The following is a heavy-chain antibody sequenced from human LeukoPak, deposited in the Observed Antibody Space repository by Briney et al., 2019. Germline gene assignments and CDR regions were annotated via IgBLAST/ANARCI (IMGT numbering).Heavy chain of an antibody. D-gene: IGHD6-19*01. CDR2: ISAYNGNT. V-gene: IGHV1-18*01. J-gene: IGHJ4*02. CDR1: GYTFTSYG. CDR3: ARANWRGLSTTQWLVRYYFDY. Sequence: VASVKVSCKASGYTFTSYGISWVRQAPGQGLEWMGWISAYNGNTNYAQKLQGRVTMTTDTSTSTAYMELRSLRSGDTAVYYCARANWRGLSTTQWLVRYYFDYWGQGTLVTVSS.